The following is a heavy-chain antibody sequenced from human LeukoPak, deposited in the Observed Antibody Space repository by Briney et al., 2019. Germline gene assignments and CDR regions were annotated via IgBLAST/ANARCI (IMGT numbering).Heavy chain of an antibody. V-gene: IGHV3-30*02. CDR2: IRYDGSNK. J-gene: IGHJ4*02. CDR1: GFTFSSYG. Sequence: GGSLRLSCAASGFTFSSYGMHWVRQAPGKGLEWVAFIRYDGSNKYYADSVKGRFTISRDNSKNTLYLQMNGLRAEDTAVYYCAKVGIQANPQRAFDYWGQGTLVTVSS. D-gene: IGHD6-25*01. CDR3: AKVGIQANPQRAFDY.